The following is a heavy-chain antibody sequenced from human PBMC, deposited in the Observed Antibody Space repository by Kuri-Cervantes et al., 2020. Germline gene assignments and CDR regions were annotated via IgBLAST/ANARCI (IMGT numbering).Heavy chain of an antibody. Sequence: GESLKISCKASGYSFTSHWIGWVRQMSGKGLEWMGIIQPRNSETKYSPSFEGQVTMSADKSITTAYLQWSSLKAPDTAMYYCVTYRITVAGEVSWGQGTLVTVSS. CDR1: GYSFTSHW. D-gene: IGHD6-19*01. CDR2: IQPRNSET. J-gene: IGHJ5*02. V-gene: IGHV5-51*01. CDR3: VTYRITVAGEVS.